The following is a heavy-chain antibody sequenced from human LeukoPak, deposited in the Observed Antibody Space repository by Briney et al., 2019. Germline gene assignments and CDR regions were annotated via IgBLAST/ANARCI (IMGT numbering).Heavy chain of an antibody. CDR3: AAYRAGVLGSGYYSDDY. Sequence: GASVKVSCKASGYTFTSYGISWVRQAPGQGLEWMGGNIPIFGTANYAQEFQGRVTITADESTSTAYMELSSLRSGDTAVYYCAAYRAGVLGSGYYSDDYWGQGTLVTVSS. D-gene: IGHD3-22*01. CDR2: NIPIFGTA. V-gene: IGHV1-69*13. CDR1: GYTFTSYG. J-gene: IGHJ4*02.